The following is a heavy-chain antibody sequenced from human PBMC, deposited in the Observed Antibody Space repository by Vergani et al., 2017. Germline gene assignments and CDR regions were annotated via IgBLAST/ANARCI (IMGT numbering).Heavy chain of an antibody. CDR1: GFTFSSYA. J-gene: IGHJ4*02. D-gene: IGHD3-22*01. CDR2: ISYDGSNK. V-gene: IGHV3-30-3*01. Sequence: QVQLVESGGGVVQPGRSLRLSCAASGFTFSSYAMHWVRQVPGKGLEWVAVISYDGSNKYYADSVKGRFTISRDNSKNTLYLQMNSLRAEDTAVYYCARTYYDSSGYYFRPPQGDYWGQGTLVTVSS. CDR3: ARTYYDSSGYYFRPPQGDY.